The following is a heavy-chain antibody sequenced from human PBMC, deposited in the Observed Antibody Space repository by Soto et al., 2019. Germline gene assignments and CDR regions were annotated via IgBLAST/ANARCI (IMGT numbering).Heavy chain of an antibody. CDR1: GGSISSSSYY. CDR3: ARHTVTSWVGYYYGMDV. CDR2: IYYSGST. D-gene: IGHD4-17*01. Sequence: ASETLSLTCTVSGGSISSSSYYWGWIRQPPGKGLEWIGSIYYSGSTYYNPSLKSRVTISVDTSKNQFSLKLSSVTAADTAVYYCARHTVTSWVGYYYGMDVWGQGTTVTVSS. J-gene: IGHJ6*02. V-gene: IGHV4-39*01.